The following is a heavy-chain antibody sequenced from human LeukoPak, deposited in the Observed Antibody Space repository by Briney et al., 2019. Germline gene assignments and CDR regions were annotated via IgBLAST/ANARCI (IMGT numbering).Heavy chain of an antibody. J-gene: IGHJ4*02. CDR2: IYPTDSDT. CDR3: ARVWYSGYEFDY. CDR1: GYSFTTNW. Sequence: GESLKISCKGSGYSFTTNWIGWVRQMPGKGLESMGIIYPTDSDTRYSPSFQGQVTISADKSISTAYLQWSSLKDSDTAVYYCARVWYSGYEFDYWGQGTLVTVSS. V-gene: IGHV5-51*01. D-gene: IGHD5-12*01.